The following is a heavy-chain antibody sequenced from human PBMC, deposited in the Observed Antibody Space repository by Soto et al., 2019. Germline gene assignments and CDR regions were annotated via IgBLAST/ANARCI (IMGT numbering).Heavy chain of an antibody. CDR3: ACWGYFDWSHFDY. V-gene: IGHV4-30-4*01. Sequence: SETLSLTCTVSGGSISSGDYYWSWIRQPPGKGLEWIGYIYYSGSTYYNPSLKSRVTISVDTSKNQFSLKLSSVTAADTAVYYCACWGYFDWSHFDYWGQGTLVTVSS. D-gene: IGHD3-9*01. CDR1: GGSISSGDYY. J-gene: IGHJ4*02. CDR2: IYYSGST.